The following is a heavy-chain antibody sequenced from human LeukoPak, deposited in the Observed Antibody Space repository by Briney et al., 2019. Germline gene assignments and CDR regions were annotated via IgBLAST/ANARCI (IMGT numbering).Heavy chain of an antibody. V-gene: IGHV3-48*04. Sequence: GGSLRLSCAASGFTFSSYSMNWVRQAPGKGLEWVSYISNSSSTKYYADSVKGRFTISRDNAKNTLYLQMNSLRAEDTAVYYCARDSSGSYLFDYWGQGTLVTVSS. D-gene: IGHD1-26*01. CDR3: ARDSSGSYLFDY. J-gene: IGHJ4*02. CDR1: GFTFSSYS. CDR2: ISNSSSTK.